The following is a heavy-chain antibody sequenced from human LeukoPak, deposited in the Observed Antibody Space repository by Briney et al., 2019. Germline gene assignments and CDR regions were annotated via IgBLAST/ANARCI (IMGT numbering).Heavy chain of an antibody. Sequence: SETLSLTCTVSGGSISSGDYCWGWIGQHPGKGLEWIGFIYYSGSTYYNPSLKSRVTISVDTSKNQFSLKLSSVTAADTAVYYCARDSGYNYGPLDSWGQGTLVTVSS. CDR2: IYYSGST. D-gene: IGHD5-18*01. V-gene: IGHV4-31*03. CDR1: GGSISSGDYC. J-gene: IGHJ4*02. CDR3: ARDSGYNYGPLDS.